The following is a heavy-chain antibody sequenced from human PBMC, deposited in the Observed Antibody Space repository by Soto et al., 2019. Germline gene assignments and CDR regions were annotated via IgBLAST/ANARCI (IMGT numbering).Heavy chain of an antibody. CDR3: ARDLSWYSSSWTNWFDP. CDR2: IWYDGSNK. CDR1: GFTFSRDG. D-gene: IGHD6-13*01. J-gene: IGHJ5*02. Sequence: GGSLRLSCAASGFTFSRDGMHWVRQAPGKGLEWVAVIWYDGSNKYYADSVKGRFTISRDNSKNTLYLQMNSLRAEDTAVYYCARDLSWYSSSWTNWFDPWGQGTLVTVSS. V-gene: IGHV3-33*01.